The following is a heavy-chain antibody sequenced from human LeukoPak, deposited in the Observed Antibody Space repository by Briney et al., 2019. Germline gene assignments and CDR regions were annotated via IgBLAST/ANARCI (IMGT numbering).Heavy chain of an antibody. CDR3: ARAYSSSWPINYYYYYGMDV. CDR1: GYTFTSYD. V-gene: IGHV1-8*01. Sequence: ASVKVSCKASGYTFTSYDINWVRQATGQGLEWMGWMNPNSGNTGYAQKFQGRVTMTRNTSISTAYMELGSLRSEDTAVYYCARAYSSSWPINYYYYYGMDVWGQGTTVTVSS. J-gene: IGHJ6*02. CDR2: MNPNSGNT. D-gene: IGHD6-13*01.